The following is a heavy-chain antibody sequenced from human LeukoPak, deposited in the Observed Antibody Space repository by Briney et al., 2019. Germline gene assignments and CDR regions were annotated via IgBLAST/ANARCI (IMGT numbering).Heavy chain of an antibody. CDR1: GYTFTSHA. D-gene: IGHD1-26*01. V-gene: IGHV7-4-1*02. J-gene: IGHJ5*02. Sequence: ASVKVSCKASGYTFTSHAMNWVRQAPGQGLEWMGWINTNTGNPTYAQGFTGRFVFSLDTSVSTAYLQISSLKAEDTAVYYCARGPYSTVGATIQWFDPWGQGTLVTVSS. CDR3: ARGPYSTVGATIQWFDP. CDR2: INTNTGNP.